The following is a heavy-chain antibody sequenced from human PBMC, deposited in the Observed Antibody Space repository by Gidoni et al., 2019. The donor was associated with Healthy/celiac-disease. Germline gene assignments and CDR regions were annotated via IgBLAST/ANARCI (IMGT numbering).Heavy chain of an antibody. Sequence: EVQLLESGGGLVQPGGSLRLSCAASGFPFSSYAMSWVRQAPGKGLEGVSAISGSGGSTYYADSVKGRFTISRDNSKNTLYLQMNSLRAEDTAVYYCANIVGATSEGDYWGQGTLVTVSS. CDR1: GFPFSSYA. D-gene: IGHD1-26*01. V-gene: IGHV3-23*01. CDR2: ISGSGGST. J-gene: IGHJ4*02. CDR3: ANIVGATSEGDY.